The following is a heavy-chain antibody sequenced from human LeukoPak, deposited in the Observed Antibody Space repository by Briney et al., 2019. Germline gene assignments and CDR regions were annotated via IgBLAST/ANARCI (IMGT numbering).Heavy chain of an antibody. V-gene: IGHV4-59*08. D-gene: IGHD2-2*02. CDR3: ARRLCSSLTCNIGPSGNWLDP. CDR1: GGSMSNYW. Sequence: SETLSLTCTVSGGSMSNYWWNWIRQTPGKGLECIGYIYYDGSTYYNPALNSRVTISIDTSKNQFSLKLNSVTAADTAVYYCARRLCSSLTCNIGPSGNWLDPWGQGTLVTVSS. CDR2: IYYDGST. J-gene: IGHJ5*02.